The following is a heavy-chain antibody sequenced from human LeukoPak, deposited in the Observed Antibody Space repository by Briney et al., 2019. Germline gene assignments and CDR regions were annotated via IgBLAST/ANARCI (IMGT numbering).Heavy chain of an antibody. J-gene: IGHJ3*02. CDR2: ISWNSGSI. V-gene: IGHV3-9*01. Sequence: GGSLRLSCAASGFTFDDYAMHWVRQAPGKGLEWVSGISWNSGSIVYADSVKGRFTISRDNAKNSLDLQMNSLRAEDTALYYCVKVVSWAFDIWGQGTMVTVSS. CDR3: VKVVSWAFDI. CDR1: GFTFDDYA.